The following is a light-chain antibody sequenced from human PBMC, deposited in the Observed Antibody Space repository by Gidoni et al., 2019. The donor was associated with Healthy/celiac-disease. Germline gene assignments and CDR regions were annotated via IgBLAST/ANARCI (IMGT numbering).Light chain of an antibody. V-gene: IGLV1-47*01. CDR3: AAWDDSLSEV. CDR2: RNN. CDR1: SSNIGSNY. J-gene: IGLJ3*02. Sequence: PGQRVTISCSGSSSNIGSNYVYWYQQLPGTAPKLLIYRNNQRPSGVPDRFSGSKSGTSASLAISGLRSEDEADYYCAAWDDSLSEVFGVGTKLTVL.